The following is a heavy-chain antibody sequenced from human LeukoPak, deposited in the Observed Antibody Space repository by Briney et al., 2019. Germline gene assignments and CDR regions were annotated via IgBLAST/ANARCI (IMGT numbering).Heavy chain of an antibody. J-gene: IGHJ4*02. CDR2: ITWNSDNI. V-gene: IGHV3-9*01. CDR3: ARDQTPFY. D-gene: IGHD2-15*01. Sequence: GGSLRLSCAASGFTFDDYAMHWVRQAPGKGLEWVSGITWNSDNIEYADSVKGRFTISRDNAKSSMWLQMNSLRDEDTAVYYCARDQTPFYWGQGSLVTVSS. CDR1: GFTFDDYA.